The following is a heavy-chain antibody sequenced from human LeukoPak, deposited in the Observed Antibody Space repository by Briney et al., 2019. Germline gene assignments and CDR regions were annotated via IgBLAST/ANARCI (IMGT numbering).Heavy chain of an antibody. V-gene: IGHV3-21*01. D-gene: IGHD5-24*01. CDR3: ARSLDGYNLKYFDY. CDR1: GFTFSSYS. CDR2: ISSSSSFI. Sequence: RGGSLRLSCAASGFTFSSYSMNWVRQAPGKGLEWVSSISSSSSFIYYADSVKGRFTISRDNAKKSLYLQMNSLRAEDTAVYYCARSLDGYNLKYFDYWGQGTLVTVSS. J-gene: IGHJ4*02.